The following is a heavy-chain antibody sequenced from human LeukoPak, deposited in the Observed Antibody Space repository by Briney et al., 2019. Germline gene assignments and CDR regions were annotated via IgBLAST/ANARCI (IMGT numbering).Heavy chain of an antibody. CDR1: GYTFTSYG. J-gene: IGHJ5*02. V-gene: IGHV1-18*01. CDR3: ARGIPWFGSWYPSNWFDP. CDR2: ISACNGNT. Sequence: GASVKVSCKASGYTFTSYGISWVRQAPEQGLEWMGWISACNGNTNYAQKLQGRVTMTTDTSTSTAYMELRSLRSDDTAVYYCARGIPWFGSWYPSNWFDPWGQGTLVTVSS. D-gene: IGHD6-13*01.